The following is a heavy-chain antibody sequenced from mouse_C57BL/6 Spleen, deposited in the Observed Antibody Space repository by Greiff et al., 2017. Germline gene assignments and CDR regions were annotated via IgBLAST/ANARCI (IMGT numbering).Heavy chain of an antibody. J-gene: IGHJ2*01. V-gene: IGHV6-3*01. CDR1: GFTFSNYW. Sequence: EVQLVESGGGLVQPGGSMKLSCVASGFTFSNYWMNWVRQSPEKGLEWVAQIRLKSDNYATHYAESVKGRFTISRDDSKSSVYLKMNNLRAEDTGIYYCTGGPYYFDYWGQGTTLTVSS. CDR3: TGGPYYFDY. CDR2: IRLKSDNYAT.